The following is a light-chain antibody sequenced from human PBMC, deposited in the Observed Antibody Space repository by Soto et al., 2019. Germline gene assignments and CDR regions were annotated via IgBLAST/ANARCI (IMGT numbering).Light chain of an antibody. J-gene: IGKJ1*01. V-gene: IGKV3-20*01. CDR2: GAS. CDR3: QQYGSSPRT. Sequence: EIVLTQSPDTLSLSPGERATLSCRASQSITNSYLAWYQQKPGQAPRLLIYGASSRATGIADRFSGSGSWTDFTLTINRLEPEDCAVYYCQQYGSSPRTFGQGTKVEIK. CDR1: QSITNSY.